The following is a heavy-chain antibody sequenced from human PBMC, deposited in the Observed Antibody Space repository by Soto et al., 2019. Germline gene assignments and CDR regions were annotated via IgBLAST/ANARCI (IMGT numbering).Heavy chain of an antibody. CDR2: ISYDGSNK. CDR3: AKDNRYCSGGSCPFDAFDI. Sequence: GGSLRLSCAASGFTFSSYGMHWVRQAPGKGLEWVAVISYDGSNKYYADSVKGRFTISRDNSKNTLYLQMNSLRAEDTAVYYCAKDNRYCSGGSCPFDAFDIWGQGTMVTVSS. CDR1: GFTFSSYG. J-gene: IGHJ3*02. D-gene: IGHD2-15*01. V-gene: IGHV3-30*18.